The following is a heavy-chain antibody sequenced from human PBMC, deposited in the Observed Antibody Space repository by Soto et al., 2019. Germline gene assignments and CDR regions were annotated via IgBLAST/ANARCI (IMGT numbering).Heavy chain of an antibody. V-gene: IGHV3-23*01. Sequence: EVQLLESGGGLVQPGGSLRLSCAASGFTFSTYAMNWVRQAPGNGLEWVSASSGSGGSIHYADSVKSRFTISRDNSKNTLYLQMNSLRDEDTAVYHCVKGYWKGDVWGQGTTVTVSS. CDR3: VKGYWKGDV. D-gene: IGHD1-1*01. J-gene: IGHJ6*02. CDR1: GFTFSTYA. CDR2: SSGSGGSI.